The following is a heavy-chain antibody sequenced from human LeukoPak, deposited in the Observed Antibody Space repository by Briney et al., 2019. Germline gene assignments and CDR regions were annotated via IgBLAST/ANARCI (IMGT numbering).Heavy chain of an antibody. CDR3: ARDQGAFDM. CDR2: IKQDGSEK. CDR1: GITLSTYW. V-gene: IGHV3-7*05. Sequence: GGSLRLSCAGSGITLSTYWMSWIRQAPGKGLEWVGHIKQDGSEKYFVDSLRGRFTISRDNARNSLFLQMNSLRAEDTAVYYCARDQGAFDMWGQGTMATVSS. J-gene: IGHJ3*02.